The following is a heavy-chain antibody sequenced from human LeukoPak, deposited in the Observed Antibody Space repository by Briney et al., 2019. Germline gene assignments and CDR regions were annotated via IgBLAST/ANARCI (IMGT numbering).Heavy chain of an antibody. CDR3: ARAELGYCSGGSCYYYFDY. V-gene: IGHV1-8*01. J-gene: IGHJ4*02. CDR1: GYTFTSYD. CDR2: MNPNSGNT. Sequence: GASVKVSCKASGYTFTSYDINRVRQATGQGLEWMGWMNPNSGNTGYAQKFQGRVTMTRNTSISTAYMELSGLRSEDTAVYYCARAELGYCSGGSCYYYFDYWGQGTLVTVSS. D-gene: IGHD2-15*01.